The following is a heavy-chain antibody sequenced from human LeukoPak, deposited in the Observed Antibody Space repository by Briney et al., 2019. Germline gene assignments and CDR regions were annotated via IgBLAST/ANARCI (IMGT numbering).Heavy chain of an antibody. CDR2: IHPNSGAT. CDR3: ARDSCGGGGCHYWYFDL. J-gene: IGHJ2*01. V-gene: IGHV1-2*02. Sequence: ASVKVSCKTSGYTFTGYHMHWVRQAPEEGLEWIGWIHPNSGATNYAQKFQGRVTMTRDTPISTASMELSSLNPDDTAVYYCARDSCGGGGCHYWYFDLWGRGTLVTVSS. D-gene: IGHD6-19*01. CDR1: GYTFTGYH.